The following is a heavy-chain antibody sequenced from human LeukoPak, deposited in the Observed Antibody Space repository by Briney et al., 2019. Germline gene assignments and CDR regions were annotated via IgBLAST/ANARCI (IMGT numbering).Heavy chain of an antibody. CDR2: INTDTRKS. D-gene: IGHD2-2*02. CDR1: GYTFTVYA. V-gene: IGHV7-4-1*02. J-gene: IGHJ4*02. CDR3: ARARACSGNSCYSEH. Sequence: ASVKVSCKASGYTFTVYAINWLRQAPGQGLEWMGWINTDTRKSTYAQGFTGRFVFSLDTSVTTAYLEISSLKAEDTAIYYCARARACSGNSCYSEHWGQGTLVTVSS.